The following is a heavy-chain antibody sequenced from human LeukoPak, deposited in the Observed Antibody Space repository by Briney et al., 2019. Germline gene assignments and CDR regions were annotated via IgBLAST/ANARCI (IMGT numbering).Heavy chain of an antibody. V-gene: IGHV3-7*01. Sequence: GGSLRLSCAASGFTFSSYWMSWVRQAPGKGLEWVANIKQDGSEKYYVDSVKGRFTISRDNAKNSLYLQMNSLRAEGTAVYYCARGAYDILTGYFWDYYYYGMDVWGQGTTVTVSS. D-gene: IGHD3-9*01. CDR2: IKQDGSEK. J-gene: IGHJ6*02. CDR1: GFTFSSYW. CDR3: ARGAYDILTGYFWDYYYYGMDV.